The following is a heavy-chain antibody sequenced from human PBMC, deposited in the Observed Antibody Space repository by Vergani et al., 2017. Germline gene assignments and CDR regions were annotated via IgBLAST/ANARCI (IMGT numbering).Heavy chain of an antibody. CDR3: ASRRPRLXLGSKSNAGTFDP. CDR2: ITAIGSA. D-gene: IGHD3-10*01. J-gene: IGHJ5*02. Sequence: QVHLQQRGAGVLKPSETLTLTCGVIGGSLSGYFWSWIRQSPGRGLEWIGEITAIGSAKYSPSATSRVTISVDTSRGEFTLTVTSVTAADTGLYFCASRRPRLXLGSKSNAGTFDPWGQGTLVTVSS. V-gene: IGHV4-34*02. CDR1: GGSLSGYF.